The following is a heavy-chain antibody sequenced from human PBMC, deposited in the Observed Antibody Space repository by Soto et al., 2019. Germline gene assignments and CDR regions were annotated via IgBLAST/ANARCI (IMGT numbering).Heavy chain of an antibody. Sequence: SVKVSCKASGSGFISSGIQWVRQAHGQRLEWIGWIVVASGQTNYAQNFRGRVAITRDTSTATAYIELTGLTSEDTAVYFCSADRPDIGVGWWVWGQGTTVTVAS. D-gene: IGHD2-15*01. J-gene: IGHJ6*02. CDR1: GSGFISSG. V-gene: IGHV1-58*02. CDR2: IVVASGQT. CDR3: SADRPDIGVGWWV.